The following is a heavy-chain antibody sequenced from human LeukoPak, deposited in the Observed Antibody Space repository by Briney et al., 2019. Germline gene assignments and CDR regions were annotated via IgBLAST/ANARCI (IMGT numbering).Heavy chain of an antibody. Sequence: GGSLRLSCVASGFTVSTNYMNWVRQAPGKGLEWVSILYSGSDTYYADSVKGRFTISRDDSRNTLFLHMNSLKAEDTAIYYCARVGDHFHWFLDLWGRGTLVAVSS. D-gene: IGHD2-21*01. CDR3: ARVGDHFHWFLDL. J-gene: IGHJ2*01. CDR1: GFTVSTNY. V-gene: IGHV3-53*01. CDR2: LYSGSDT.